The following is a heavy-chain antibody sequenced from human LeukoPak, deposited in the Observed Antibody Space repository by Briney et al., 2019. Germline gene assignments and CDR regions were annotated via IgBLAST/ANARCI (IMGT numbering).Heavy chain of an antibody. V-gene: IGHV4-39*07. CDR2: IYYSGST. CDR3: ARGDGTTALGFDY. J-gene: IGHJ4*02. D-gene: IGHD1-1*01. CDR1: GGSISSSSYY. Sequence: PSETLSLTCTVSGGSISSSSYYWGWIRQPPGKGLEWIGSIYYSGSTYYNPSLKSRVTISVDTSKNRFSLKLSSVTAADTAVYYCARGDGTTALGFDYWGQGTLVTVSS.